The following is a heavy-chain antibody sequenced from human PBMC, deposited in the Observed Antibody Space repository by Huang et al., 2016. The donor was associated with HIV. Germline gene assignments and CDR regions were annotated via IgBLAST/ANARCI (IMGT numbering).Heavy chain of an antibody. CDR1: GSFIGNYY. CDR2: VHYTGTR. CDR3: TGDPWCGYARWYFDH. J-gene: IGHJ2*01. Sequence: QMHLQESGPRLVKPSETLSLTCTITGSFIGNYYWTWIRQAPGKAPEYVACVHYTGTRLYNPSLRGRLSISLDTSKNQFYLRLTSVTAADTAVYYCTGDPWCGYARWYFDHWGRGTLVTVSS. V-gene: IGHV4-59*12. D-gene: IGHD2-8*01.